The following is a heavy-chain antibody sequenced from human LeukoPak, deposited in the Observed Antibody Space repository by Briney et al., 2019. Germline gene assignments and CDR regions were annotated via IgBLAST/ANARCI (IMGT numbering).Heavy chain of an antibody. Sequence: PGGSLRLSCAASGFTFSSYAMSWVRQAPGKGLEWVSAISGSGGSTYYADSVKGRFTISRDNSKNTLYLQMNSLRAEDTAVYYCAKDYRGDGYFDWLTSPHDYWGQGTLVTVSS. J-gene: IGHJ4*02. D-gene: IGHD3-9*01. V-gene: IGHV3-23*01. CDR3: AKDYRGDGYFDWLTSPHDY. CDR1: GFTFSSYA. CDR2: ISGSGGST.